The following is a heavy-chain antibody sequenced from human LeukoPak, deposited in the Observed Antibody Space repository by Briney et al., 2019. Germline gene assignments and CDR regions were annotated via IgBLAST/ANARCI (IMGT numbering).Heavy chain of an antibody. Sequence: GGSLRLSCAASGFTFSDYYMSWIRQAPGKGLEWVSYISGSGSTIYYADSVKGRFTISRDNAKDTLYLQMNSLRAEDTAVYYCARDVAGDWFDPWGQGTLVTVSS. D-gene: IGHD3-16*01. CDR1: GFTFSDYY. CDR2: ISGSGSTI. J-gene: IGHJ5*02. CDR3: ARDVAGDWFDP. V-gene: IGHV3-11*04.